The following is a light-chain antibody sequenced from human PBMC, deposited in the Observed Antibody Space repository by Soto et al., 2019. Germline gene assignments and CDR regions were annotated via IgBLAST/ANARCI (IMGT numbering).Light chain of an antibody. Sequence: DIQMTQSPSSLSASVGDRVTITCQASQDISNYLNWYQQKPGKAPKLLIYDASNLETGVPSRFSGSGSGTDFTFTISSLQLEDIATYYCQQYATAITFGQGTRLEIK. J-gene: IGKJ5*01. CDR3: QQYATAIT. CDR1: QDISNY. CDR2: DAS. V-gene: IGKV1-33*01.